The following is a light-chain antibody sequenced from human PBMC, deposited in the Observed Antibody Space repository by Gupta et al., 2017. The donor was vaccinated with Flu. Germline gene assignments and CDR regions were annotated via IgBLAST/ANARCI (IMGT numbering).Light chain of an antibody. V-gene: IGKV3D-20*01. Sequence: EIVLTQSPATLSLSPGERATLSCGASQSVSSSYLAWYQQKPGRAPRLLIYDASSRATGIPDRFSGSGSGTDFTLTISRLEPEDFAVYYCQQYGSSPSCTFGGGTKVEIK. CDR3: QQYGSSPSCT. CDR1: QSVSSSY. CDR2: DAS. J-gene: IGKJ4*01.